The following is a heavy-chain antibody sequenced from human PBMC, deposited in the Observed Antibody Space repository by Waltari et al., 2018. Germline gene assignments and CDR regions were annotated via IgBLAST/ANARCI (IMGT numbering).Heavy chain of an antibody. CDR2: IKPSGSV. Sequence: QVQLQQWGAGLLKPSETLSLTCAVYGGSFSDYYWTWIRQPPGKRLEWIGEIKPSGSVNYNPSLKGRLTISVDTSKSQFSLKLTSVTAADTAVYYCARRVLFTRAVVFAATRPSGGMDVWGQGTTVTVSS. J-gene: IGHJ6*02. V-gene: IGHV4-34*01. CDR3: ARRVLFTRAVVFAATRPSGGMDV. D-gene: IGHD2-2*01. CDR1: GGSFSDYY.